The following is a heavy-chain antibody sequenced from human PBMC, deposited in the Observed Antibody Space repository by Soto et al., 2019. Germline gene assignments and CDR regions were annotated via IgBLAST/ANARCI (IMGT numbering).Heavy chain of an antibody. CDR2: IYYSGST. J-gene: IGHJ5*02. CDR1: GGSISSYY. Sequence: SETLSLTCTVSGGSISSYYWSWIRQPPGKGLERIGYIYYSGSTNYNPSIKSRDTISVDTSKNQFSLKMSSVTAADTAVFYCARHAGYCSGGRCYGWFDPWGQGTLVTVS. V-gene: IGHV4-59*08. D-gene: IGHD2-15*01. CDR3: ARHAGYCSGGRCYGWFDP.